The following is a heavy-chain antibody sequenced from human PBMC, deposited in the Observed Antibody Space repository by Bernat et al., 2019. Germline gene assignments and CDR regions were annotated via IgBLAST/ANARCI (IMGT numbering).Heavy chain of an antibody. CDR2: INPNSGGT. CDR1: GYTFTGYY. D-gene: IGHD3-16*01. J-gene: IGHJ6*02. CDR3: ARGLGEGKWGPRYGMDV. V-gene: IGHV1-2*04. Sequence: QVQLVQSGAEAKKPGASVKVSCKASGYTFTGYYMHWVRQAPGQGLEWMGWINPNSGGTNYAQKFQGWVTMTRDTSISTAYMELSRLRSDDTAVYYCARGLGEGKWGPRYGMDVWGQGTTVTVSS.